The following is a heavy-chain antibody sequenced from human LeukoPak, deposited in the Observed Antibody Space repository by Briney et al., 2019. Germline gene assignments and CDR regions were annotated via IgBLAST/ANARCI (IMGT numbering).Heavy chain of an antibody. CDR3: AAGSWYDRFDY. D-gene: IGHD6-13*01. CDR2: IYYSGST. Sequence: PSETLSLTCTVSGDSISSSSYYWGWIRQPPGKGLKWIGSIYYSGSTYYNPSLKSRVTISVDTSKNQFSLKLSSVTAADTAVYYCAAGSWYDRFDYWGQGTLVTVSS. CDR1: GDSISSSSYY. V-gene: IGHV4-39*01. J-gene: IGHJ4*02.